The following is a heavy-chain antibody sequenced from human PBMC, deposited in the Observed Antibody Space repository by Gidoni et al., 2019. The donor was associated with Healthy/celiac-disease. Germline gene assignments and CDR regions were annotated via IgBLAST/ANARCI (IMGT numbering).Heavy chain of an antibody. CDR2: MNPNSGNT. D-gene: IGHD3-3*01. V-gene: IGHV1-8*01. J-gene: IGHJ4*02. CDR3: ARGDFWSGYYPY. Sequence: TFTSYDINWVRQATGQGLEWMGWMNPNSGNTGYAQKFQGRVTMTRNTSISTAYMELSSLRSEDTAVYYCARGDFWSGYYPYWGQGTLVTVSS. CDR1: TFTSYD.